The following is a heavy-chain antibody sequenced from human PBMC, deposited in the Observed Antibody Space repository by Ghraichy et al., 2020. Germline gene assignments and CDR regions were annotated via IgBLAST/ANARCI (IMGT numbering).Heavy chain of an antibody. CDR2: ISSSSSYT. D-gene: IGHD5-24*01. CDR3: ARDRFGDGYNSDAFDI. V-gene: IGHV3-11*06. J-gene: IGHJ3*02. Sequence: GGSLRLSCAASGFTFSDYYMSWIRQAPGKGLEWVSYISSSSSYTNYADSVKGRFTISRDNAKNSLYLQMNSLRAEDTAVYYCARDRFGDGYNSDAFDIWGQGTMVTVSS. CDR1: GFTFSDYY.